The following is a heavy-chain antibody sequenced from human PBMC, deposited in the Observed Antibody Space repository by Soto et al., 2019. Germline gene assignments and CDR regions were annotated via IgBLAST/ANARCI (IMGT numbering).Heavy chain of an antibody. D-gene: IGHD1-7*01. CDR1: EFTFRSYW. J-gene: IGHJ3*01. CDR3: ARSLPGTYGAFDL. CDR2: ISGDGSST. V-gene: IGHV3-74*01. Sequence: EVQLVDSGGGLVQPGGSLRLSCAASEFTFRSYWMHWVRQSPGKGLVWVSRISGDGSSTNYADSVKGRSTISRDNAKNTVYLQIDSLRAEDTAVYYCARSLPGTYGAFDLWGQGTMVTVSS.